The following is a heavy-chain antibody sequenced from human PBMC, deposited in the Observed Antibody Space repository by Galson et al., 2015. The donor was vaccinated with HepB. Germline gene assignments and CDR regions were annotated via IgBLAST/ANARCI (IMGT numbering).Heavy chain of an antibody. Sequence: SLRLSCAASGFTFSSYAMSWVRQAPGKGLEWVSAISGSGGSTYYADSVKGRFTISRDNSKNTLYLQMNSLRAEDTAVYYCAKASAVVVVAAKGSGNDAFDIWGQGTMVTVSS. CDR2: ISGSGGST. D-gene: IGHD2-15*01. J-gene: IGHJ3*02. V-gene: IGHV3-23*01. CDR1: GFTFSSYA. CDR3: AKASAVVVVAAKGSGNDAFDI.